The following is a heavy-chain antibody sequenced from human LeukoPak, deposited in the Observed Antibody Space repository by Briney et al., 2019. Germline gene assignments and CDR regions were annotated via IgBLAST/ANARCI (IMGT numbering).Heavy chain of an antibody. CDR1: GFTFSSYG. V-gene: IGHV3-23*01. Sequence: GGSLRLSCAASGFTFSSYGMSWVRQAPGKGLEWVSGISGSGGSTYYADSVKGRFTISRDNSRNTLYLQMNSLRAEDKAVYYCAKKESSSYYSSFAYWGQRTLVTVSS. CDR2: ISGSGGST. D-gene: IGHD3-22*01. J-gene: IGHJ4*02. CDR3: AKKESSSYYSSFAY.